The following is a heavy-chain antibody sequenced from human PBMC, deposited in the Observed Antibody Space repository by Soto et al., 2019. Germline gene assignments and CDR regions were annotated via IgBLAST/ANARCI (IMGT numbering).Heavy chain of an antibody. D-gene: IGHD3-10*01. J-gene: IGHJ5*02. CDR1: GYSFTSCW. V-gene: IGHV5-51*01. CDR2: IYPGDSDT. CDR3: ARISMVRATYNWFDP. Sequence: GESLTIACQGCGYSFTSCWIGRVRQMPGKGLEWMGIIYPGDSDTRYSTSLKTRLTISKDTSKNQVVLTMTNMDPVDTATYYCARISMVRATYNWFDPWGQGTLVTVSS.